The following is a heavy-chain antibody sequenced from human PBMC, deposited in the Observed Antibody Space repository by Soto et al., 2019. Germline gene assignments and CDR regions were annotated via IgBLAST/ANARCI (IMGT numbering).Heavy chain of an antibody. CDR3: AKDAVEWDLLGFLQLHDAFDV. CDR1: GFTFSSYA. Sequence: GGSLRLSCAASGFTFSSYAMSWVRQAPGKGLEWVSSISGSGSRTYYADSVKGRFTISRDNSKNTLYLQMNSLRAEDTAVYYCAKDAVEWDLLGFLQLHDAFDVWGQGTMVTVSS. V-gene: IGHV3-23*01. D-gene: IGHD1-26*01. J-gene: IGHJ3*01. CDR2: ISGSGSRT.